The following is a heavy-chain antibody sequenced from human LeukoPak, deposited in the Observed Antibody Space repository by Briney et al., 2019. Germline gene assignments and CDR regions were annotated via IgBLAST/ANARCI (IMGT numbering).Heavy chain of an antibody. D-gene: IGHD2-2*01. CDR1: GFTFSSYA. CDR3: ARGGITSMYYFDY. Sequence: GGSLRLSCAASGFTFSSYAMSWVRHAPGKGLEWVGRIRNEAQRHTTVYAASVNGRFTISRDDSRNALYLQINSLRAEDTAVYYCARGGITSMYYFDYWGQGTLVTVSS. V-gene: IGHV3-72*01. CDR2: IRNEAQRHTT. J-gene: IGHJ4*02.